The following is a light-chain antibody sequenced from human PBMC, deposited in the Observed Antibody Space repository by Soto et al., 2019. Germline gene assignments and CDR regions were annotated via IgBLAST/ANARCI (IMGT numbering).Light chain of an antibody. Sequence: QSVLTQPPSASGTPGQRVTISCSGSNSNIGSHTVNWYQQLPGTAPTLLIYNNNQRPSGVPDRFSGSKSGTSASLAISVLQSEDEAEYYYSTWSESMNGGVFGGGTQLTVL. CDR3: STWSESMNGGV. CDR2: NNN. J-gene: IGLJ7*01. CDR1: NSNIGSHT. V-gene: IGLV1-44*01.